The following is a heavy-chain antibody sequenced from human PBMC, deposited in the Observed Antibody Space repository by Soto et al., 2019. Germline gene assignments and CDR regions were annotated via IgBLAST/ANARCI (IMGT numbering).Heavy chain of an antibody. CDR2: IIPIFGTA. CDR3: ARLSPYDSSGYFSERYFDL. D-gene: IGHD3-22*01. CDR1: GGTFSSYA. V-gene: IGHV1-69*06. J-gene: IGHJ2*01. Sequence: VASVRVSCKASGGTFSSYAISWVRQAPGQGLEWMGGIIPIFGTANYAQKFQGRVTITADKSTSTAYMELSSLRSEDTAVYYCARLSPYDSSGYFSERYFDLWGRGTLVTVSS.